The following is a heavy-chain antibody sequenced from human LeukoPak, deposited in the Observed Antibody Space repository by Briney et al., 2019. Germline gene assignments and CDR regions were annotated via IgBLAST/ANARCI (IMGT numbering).Heavy chain of an antibody. D-gene: IGHD3-10*01. CDR2: INGDGTST. J-gene: IGHJ4*02. V-gene: IGHV3-74*01. CDR1: GFTFSSYW. Sequence: HSGRSLRLSCAASGFTFSSYWLHWVRHAPGKGLVWVSRINGDGTSTSYADSVKGRFTISRDNAKNTLYLQMDSLRAEDTAVYYCARDLVRGTSDYWGQGTLVTVSS. CDR3: ARDLVRGTSDY.